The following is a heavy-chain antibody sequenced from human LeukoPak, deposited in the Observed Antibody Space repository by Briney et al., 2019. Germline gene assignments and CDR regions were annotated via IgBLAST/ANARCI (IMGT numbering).Heavy chain of an antibody. J-gene: IGHJ4*02. V-gene: IGHV3-30-3*01. Sequence: GGSLRLSCAASGFTFSSYAMHWVRQAPGKGLEWVAVISYDGSNKYYADSVKGRFTISRDNSKNTLYLQMNSLRAEDTAVYYCAKDPDYYGSGSYSVDYWGQGTLVTVSS. D-gene: IGHD3-10*01. CDR2: ISYDGSNK. CDR1: GFTFSSYA. CDR3: AKDPDYYGSGSYSVDY.